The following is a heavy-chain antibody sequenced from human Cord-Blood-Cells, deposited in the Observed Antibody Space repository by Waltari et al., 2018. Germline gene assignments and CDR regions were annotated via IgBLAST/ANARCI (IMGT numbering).Heavy chain of an antibody. J-gene: IGHJ4*02. CDR1: VGPFSSYA. V-gene: IGHV1-69*12. Sequence: QVQLVQSGAEVKKPGSSVKVPCKASVGPFSSYAISWVRQAPGQGLEWMGGIIPIFGTANYAQKFQGRVTITADESTSTAYMELSSLRSEDTAVYYCARGRPYSNFDYWGQGTLVTVSS. CDR3: ARGRPYSNFDY. D-gene: IGHD4-4*01. CDR2: IIPIFGTA.